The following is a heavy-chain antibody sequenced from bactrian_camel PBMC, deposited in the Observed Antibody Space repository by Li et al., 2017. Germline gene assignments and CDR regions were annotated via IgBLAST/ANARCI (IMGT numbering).Heavy chain of an antibody. CDR1: GYSRRSGT. Sequence: VQLVESGGGSVQAGGSLRLSCEARGYSRRSGTMAWFRQAPGKPREGVAAIYIPGGHTRYADSVKDRFTLSQDNAKNTVSLQMNSLKPEDSAMYYCAGHSGVYCDIDAYNYWGQGTQVTVSS. J-gene: IGHJ4*01. D-gene: IGHD2*01. CDR2: IYIPGGHT. CDR3: AGHSGVYCDIDAYNY. V-gene: IGHV3S40*01.